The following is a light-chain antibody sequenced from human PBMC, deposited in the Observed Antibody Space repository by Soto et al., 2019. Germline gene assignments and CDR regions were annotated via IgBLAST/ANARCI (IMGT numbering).Light chain of an antibody. CDR3: SSAAGAHVI. CDR1: SSDVEDSKY. V-gene: IGLV2-8*01. Sequence: QSALTQPPSASGSPGQSVTIPCSGISSDVEDSKYVSWYQQHPGKVPKLLIFEVTKRPSGVPDRFSGSKSGNTASLTVAGLPVEEEDDYYCSSAAGAHVIFGGGTKVTVL. CDR2: EVT. J-gene: IGLJ2*01.